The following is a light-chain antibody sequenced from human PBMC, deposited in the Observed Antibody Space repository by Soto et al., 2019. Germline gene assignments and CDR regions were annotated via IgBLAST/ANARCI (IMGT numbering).Light chain of an antibody. J-gene: IGKJ1*01. CDR3: QQYGSSPRT. CDR1: QSVNSN. V-gene: IGKV3-20*01. Sequence: EIVMTQSPATLSVSPGERATLSCRASQSVNSNLAWYQQKPGQAPRLLIYGASSRATGIPDRFSGSGSVTDFTLTISRLEPEDFAVYFCQQYGSSPRTFGQGTKVDIK. CDR2: GAS.